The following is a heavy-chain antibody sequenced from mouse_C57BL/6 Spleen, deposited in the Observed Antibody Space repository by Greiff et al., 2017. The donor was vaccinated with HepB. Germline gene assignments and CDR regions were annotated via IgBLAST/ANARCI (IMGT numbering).Heavy chain of an antibody. J-gene: IGHJ2*01. CDR3: ASRDYYGSSYAYYFDY. Sequence: EVQLQQSGSELVKPGASVKLSCTASGFNIKDYYMHWVKQRTEQGLEWIGRIDPEDGETKYAPNFQVTPTITADTSSNTAYLQLSSLTYEDTAVYYCASRDYYGSSYAYYFDYWGQGTTLPVSS. CDR1: GFNIKDYY. CDR2: IDPEDGET. D-gene: IGHD1-1*01. V-gene: IGHV14-2*01.